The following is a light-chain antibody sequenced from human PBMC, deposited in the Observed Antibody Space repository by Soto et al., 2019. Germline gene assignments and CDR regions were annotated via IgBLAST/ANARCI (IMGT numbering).Light chain of an antibody. CDR3: QHYGGSPLVT. Sequence: IVLTQSPATLSLSPGDRATLSCRASQSVGTTNLAWYQQKPGQAPRLLIFTTSTRATGVPDRFRGSGSGTDFTLTITRLEAEAFVVYYCQHYGGSPLVTFGPGTKVDVK. CDR1: QSVGTTN. V-gene: IGKV3-20*01. CDR2: TTS. J-gene: IGKJ3*01.